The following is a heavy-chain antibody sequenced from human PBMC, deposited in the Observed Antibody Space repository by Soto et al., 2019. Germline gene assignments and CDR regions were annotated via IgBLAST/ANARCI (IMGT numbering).Heavy chain of an antibody. CDR2: IFHDGTA. Sequence: PSETLSPTCAVSGVSISSGNWWTWVRQTPQRGLEYTGEIFHDGTANYNPSFESRVAISVDTSKSQFSLNVTSVTAADTAVYFWARGRCCLTGRCFPNWFDSWGQGALVTVSS. CDR3: ARGRCCLTGRCFPNWFDS. D-gene: IGHD7-27*01. CDR1: GVSISSGNW. V-gene: IGHV4-4*02. J-gene: IGHJ5*01.